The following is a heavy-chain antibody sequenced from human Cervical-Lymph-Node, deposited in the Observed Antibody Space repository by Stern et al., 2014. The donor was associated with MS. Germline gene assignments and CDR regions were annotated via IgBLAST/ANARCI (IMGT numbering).Heavy chain of an antibody. V-gene: IGHV3-30*18. Sequence: VQLVESGGGVVQPGRSLRLSCAASGFNFSTYGMHWVRQAPGTGVEWVAIMSNDGSKKYYAASVKGRFTISRDNPKNTLYLQMNTLRPEDTAVYYCAKICSSTTSNGVDYWGQGTLVIVSS. CDR3: AKICSSTTSNGVDY. CDR2: MSNDGSKK. D-gene: IGHD2-2*01. CDR1: GFNFSTYG. J-gene: IGHJ4*02.